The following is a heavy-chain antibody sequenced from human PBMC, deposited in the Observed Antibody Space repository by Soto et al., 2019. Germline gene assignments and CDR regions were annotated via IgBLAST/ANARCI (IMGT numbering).Heavy chain of an antibody. D-gene: IGHD4-17*01. J-gene: IGHJ6*02. V-gene: IGHV3-53*01. CDR2: IYSDGST. CDR1: GFTFSSNY. CDR3: ARDRYGDYYYYGMDV. Sequence: ESLRLSCGASGFTFSSNYMSWVRQAPGEGLELVSVIYSDGSTYYADSVKGRFTISRDNSKNTLYLQMNSLRAEDTAVYYCARDRYGDYYYYGMDVWGQGTTVTVYS.